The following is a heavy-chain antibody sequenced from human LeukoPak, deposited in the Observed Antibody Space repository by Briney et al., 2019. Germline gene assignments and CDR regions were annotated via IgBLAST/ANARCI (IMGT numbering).Heavy chain of an antibody. Sequence: RVASVKVSCKASGYTFINHAIHWVRQAPGQRLEWMGWINIGNGNTKYSQNFQGRITITRDTSATTAYMDLSSLRSEDTAMYYCARRLGRSFDYWGQGTLVTVSS. CDR2: INIGNGNT. J-gene: IGHJ4*02. V-gene: IGHV1-3*04. D-gene: IGHD2-21*01. CDR3: ARRLGRSFDY. CDR1: GYTFINHA.